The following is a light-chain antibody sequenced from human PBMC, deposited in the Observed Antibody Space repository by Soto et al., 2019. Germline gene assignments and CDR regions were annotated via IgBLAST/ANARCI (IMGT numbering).Light chain of an antibody. V-gene: IGKV3-15*01. J-gene: IGKJ1*01. Sequence: EIVMTPSPATLSVSPGGRAPLSCRASQSISDTLAWYQQKPGQAPRLLIYGASTRATGFPARFSGSGSGTDFTLTISSLQSEDFAVYYCQQYNNWPWTFGQGTKVDIK. CDR1: QSISDT. CDR3: QQYNNWPWT. CDR2: GAS.